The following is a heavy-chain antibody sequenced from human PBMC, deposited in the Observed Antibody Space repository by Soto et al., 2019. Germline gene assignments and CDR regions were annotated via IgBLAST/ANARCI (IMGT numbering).Heavy chain of an antibody. CDR2: IFSNDEK. J-gene: IGHJ5*02. CDR1: GFSLSIARMG. V-gene: IGHV2-26*01. CDR3: ARIHYDFLGATCWFDP. D-gene: IGHD3-3*01. Sequence: VTLKESCPVLVNPTETLTLTCTVSGFSLSIARMGVSWIRQPPGKALEWLAHIFSNDEKTYNTSLKSKLTSSKVSSKSQVVLTMTSMDPVDTATYYGARIHYDFLGATCWFDPWGQGTLVTVSS.